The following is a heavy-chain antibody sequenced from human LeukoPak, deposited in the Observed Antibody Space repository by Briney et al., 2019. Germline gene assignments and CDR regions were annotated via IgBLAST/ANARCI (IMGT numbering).Heavy chain of an antibody. J-gene: IGHJ5*02. Sequence: LALSSYGINCSCQWPGKRLKKIAYISSRSSATYYADSVKGRFTISRDNAKNSLYLQMNSLRDEDTAVYYCARGTGDPQRFDPWGQGTLVTVSS. D-gene: IGHD4-17*01. CDR3: ARGTGDPQRFDP. V-gene: IGHV3-48*02. CDR2: ISSRSSAT. CDR1: LALSSYG.